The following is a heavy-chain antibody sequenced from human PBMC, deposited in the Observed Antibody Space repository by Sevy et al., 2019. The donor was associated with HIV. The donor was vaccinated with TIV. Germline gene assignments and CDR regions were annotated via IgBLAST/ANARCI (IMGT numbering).Heavy chain of an antibody. CDR2: INPNSGGT. CDR1: GYNFASDG. Sequence: ASVKVSCKASGYNFASDGFSWVRQAPGQGLEWMGWINPNSGGTNYAQKFQGRVTMTRDTSISTAYMELSRLRSDDTAVYYCARGGYCSSTSCYNGMDVWGQGTTVTVSS. D-gene: IGHD2-2*02. CDR3: ARGGYCSSTSCYNGMDV. V-gene: IGHV1-2*02. J-gene: IGHJ6*02.